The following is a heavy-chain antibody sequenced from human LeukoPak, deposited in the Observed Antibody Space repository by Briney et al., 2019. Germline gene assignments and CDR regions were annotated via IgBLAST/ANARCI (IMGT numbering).Heavy chain of an antibody. CDR1: GGSFSGYY. J-gene: IGHJ4*02. CDR3: AGSYGDYDPFDY. CDR2: INHSGST. D-gene: IGHD4-17*01. Sequence: PSETLSLTCAVYGGSFSGYYWSWIRQPPGKGLEWIGEINHSGSTNYNPSLKSRVTISVDTSKNQFPLKLSSVTAADTAVYYCAGSYGDYDPFDYWGQGTLVTVSS. V-gene: IGHV4-34*01.